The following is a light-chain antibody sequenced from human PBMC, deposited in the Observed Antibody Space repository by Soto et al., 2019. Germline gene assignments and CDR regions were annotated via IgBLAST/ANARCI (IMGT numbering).Light chain of an antibody. CDR2: DAS. V-gene: IGKV1-39*01. CDR1: QSISSH. J-gene: IGKJ4*01. CDR3: QQTYSISLT. Sequence: DIQMTQSPSSLSASVGDRVTITCRASQSISSHLNWYQQKPGKAPKLLIYDASNLQSGVPSRFSGSASGTDFTLTISSLQPEDFATYYCQQTYSISLTFGGGTMV.